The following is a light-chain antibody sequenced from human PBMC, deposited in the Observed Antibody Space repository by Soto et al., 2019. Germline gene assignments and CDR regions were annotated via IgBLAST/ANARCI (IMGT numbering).Light chain of an antibody. Sequence: EIVLTQSPATLSLSPVERATLSWRASQSVSSYLAWYQQKPGQAPRLLIYDASNRATGIPARFSGSGSGTDFTLTISSLEPEDFAVYYCQKRSNWPPTFGGGTKVDIK. V-gene: IGKV3-11*01. CDR2: DAS. CDR1: QSVSSY. J-gene: IGKJ4*01. CDR3: QKRSNWPPT.